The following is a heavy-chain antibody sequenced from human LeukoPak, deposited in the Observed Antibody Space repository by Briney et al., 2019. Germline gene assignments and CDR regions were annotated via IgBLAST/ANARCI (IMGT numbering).Heavy chain of an antibody. D-gene: IGHD3-10*01. CDR3: ARIRGRFPLPPRAVIDY. J-gene: IGHJ4*02. CDR1: GFSFGGYP. Sequence: PGGSLRLSCAASGFSFGGYPMDWIRQPPGRGLEWIGEINHSGSTNYNPSLKSRVTISVDTSKNQFSLKLSSVTAADTAVYYCARIRGRFPLPPRAVIDYWGQGTLVTVSS. V-gene: IGHV4-34*01. CDR2: INHSGST.